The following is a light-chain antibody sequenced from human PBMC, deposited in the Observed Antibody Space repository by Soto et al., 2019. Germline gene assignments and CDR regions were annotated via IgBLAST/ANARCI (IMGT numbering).Light chain of an antibody. CDR1: QSIAAS. CDR3: QQSYSTHPIT. J-gene: IGKJ5*01. Sequence: DIQMTQSPSALSASVGDTVTITCRASQSIAASLAWYQHKPGEAPKLLIYDVSSLETGVPSRFSGSGSGTDFTLTISSLQPEDFVTYYCQQSYSTHPITFGQGTRLEI. V-gene: IGKV1-39*01. CDR2: DVS.